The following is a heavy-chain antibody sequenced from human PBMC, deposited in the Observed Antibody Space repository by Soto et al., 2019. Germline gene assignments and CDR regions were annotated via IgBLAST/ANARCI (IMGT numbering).Heavy chain of an antibody. V-gene: IGHV3-23*01. D-gene: IGHD3-10*01. J-gene: IGHJ4*02. CDR3: AKFLAGSGGRFAY. CDR1: GFSFASHG. CDR2: ISTTVTRT. Sequence: EVQLLESGGGLVQPGGSVRLSCAASGFSFASHGMGWVRQAPGKGLEGVSSISTTVTRTFYADSVKCRFTISRDNSKDMMYLQMNSLSAEDTATYYCAKFLAGSGGRFAYWGQGTLVTVSS.